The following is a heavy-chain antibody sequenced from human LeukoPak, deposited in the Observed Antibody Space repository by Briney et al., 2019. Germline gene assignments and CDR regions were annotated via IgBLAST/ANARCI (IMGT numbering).Heavy chain of an antibody. CDR3: ARALNRHIGAFEY. V-gene: IGHV1-69*04. CDR2: IIPILGIA. CDR1: GGTFSSYA. Sequence: SVKVSCKASGGTFSSYAISWVRQAPGQGLEWMGRIIPILGIANYAQKFQGRVTITADKSTSTAYMELSSLRSEDTATYFCARALNRHIGAFEYWGQGALVTVSS. J-gene: IGHJ4*02. D-gene: IGHD4/OR15-4a*01.